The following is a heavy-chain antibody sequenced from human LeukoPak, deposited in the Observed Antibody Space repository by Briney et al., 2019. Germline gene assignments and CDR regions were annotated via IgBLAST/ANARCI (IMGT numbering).Heavy chain of an antibody. D-gene: IGHD3-10*01. V-gene: IGHV3-66*01. CDR1: GFTVSSNH. CDR3: ARDSGFGEFNDC. J-gene: IGHJ4*02. CDR2: IYTGGST. Sequence: GGSLRLSCAASGFTVSSNHMSWVRQAPGEGLEWVSVIYTGGSTYYADSVKGRFTISRDNSKNTLYLQMNSLRAEDTAVYYCARDSGFGEFNDCWGQGTLVTVSS.